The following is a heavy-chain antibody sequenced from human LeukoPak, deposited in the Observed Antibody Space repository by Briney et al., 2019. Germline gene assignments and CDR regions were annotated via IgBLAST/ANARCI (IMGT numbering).Heavy chain of an antibody. CDR2: ISGSSSTI. D-gene: IGHD3-22*01. J-gene: IGHJ4*02. CDR3: ARGSTYYDSSGQVPFDY. CDR1: GFTFSSYS. V-gene: IGHV3-48*01. Sequence: QPGGSLRLSCAASGFTFSSYSMNWVRQAPGKGLEWGSYISGSSSTIYYADSVKGRFTISRDNGKNTLYLQMNSLRAEDTAVCYCARGSTYYDSSGQVPFDYWGQGTLVTVFS.